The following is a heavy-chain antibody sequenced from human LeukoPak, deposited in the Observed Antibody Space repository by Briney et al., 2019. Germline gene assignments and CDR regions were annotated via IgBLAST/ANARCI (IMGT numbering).Heavy chain of an antibody. J-gene: IGHJ4*02. Sequence: SETLSLTCTVSGGSISSSSYYWGWIRQPPGKGLEWIGSIYHSGSTYYNPSLKSRVTISVDTSKNQFSLKLSSVTAADTAVYYCARDKKLERPGFDYWGQGTLVTVSS. CDR2: IYHSGST. V-gene: IGHV4-39*07. CDR1: GGSISSSSYY. D-gene: IGHD1-1*01. CDR3: ARDKKLERPGFDY.